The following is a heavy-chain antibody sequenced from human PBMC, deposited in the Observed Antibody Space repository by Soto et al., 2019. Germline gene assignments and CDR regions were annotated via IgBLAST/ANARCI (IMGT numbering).Heavy chain of an antibody. CDR3: ARDRGSGSPNYYFDY. CDR1: GYTFTSYY. J-gene: IGHJ4*02. V-gene: IGHV1-46*01. Sequence: ASVKVSGKASGYTFTSYYMHWVRQAPGQGLEWMGIINPSGGSTSYAQKFQGRVTMTRDTSTSTVYMELSSLRSEDTAVYYCARDRGSGSPNYYFDYWGQGTLVTVSS. D-gene: IGHD1-26*01. CDR2: INPSGGST.